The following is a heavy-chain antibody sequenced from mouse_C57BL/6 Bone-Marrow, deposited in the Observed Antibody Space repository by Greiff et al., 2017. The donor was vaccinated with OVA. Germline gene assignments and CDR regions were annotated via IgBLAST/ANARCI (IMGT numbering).Heavy chain of an antibody. V-gene: IGHV1-5*01. J-gene: IGHJ3*01. Sequence: VQLQQSGTVLARPGASVKMSCKTSGYTFTSYWMHWVKQRPGQGLEWIGAIYPGNSDTSYNQKFKGKGKLTADTSDSTAYMELSSLTNDDSAVYYCTRYGGWLLRGAYWGQGTLVTVSA. D-gene: IGHD2-3*01. CDR1: GYTFTSYW. CDR2: IYPGNSDT. CDR3: TRYGGWLLRGAY.